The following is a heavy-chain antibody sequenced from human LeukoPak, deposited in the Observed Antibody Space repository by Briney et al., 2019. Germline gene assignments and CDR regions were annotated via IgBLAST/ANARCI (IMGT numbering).Heavy chain of an antibody. J-gene: IGHJ4*02. CDR1: GFTFKNAW. CDR3: TTEGHSDYVSGTYRTFEFDI. D-gene: IGHD3-16*02. V-gene: IGHV3-15*01. Sequence: PGGSLRLSCAASGFTFKNAWMSWVREAPGKGLEWVGRIKSTPEGGTTDYAAPVKDRFTISRNDSQNMLYPQVNSLKTEDTAVYYCTTEGHSDYVSGTYRTFEFDIWGQGTLVTVSS. CDR2: IKSTPEGGTT.